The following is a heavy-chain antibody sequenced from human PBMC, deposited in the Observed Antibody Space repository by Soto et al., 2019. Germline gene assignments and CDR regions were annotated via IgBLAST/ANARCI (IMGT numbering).Heavy chain of an antibody. D-gene: IGHD2-21*01. CDR1: GGSFSGYY. V-gene: IGHV4-34*01. CDR2: INHSRST. J-gene: IGHJ4*02. CDR3: ARDKIPGLFDY. Sequence: QVQLQQWGAGLLKPSETLSLPCAVYGGSFSGYYWTWIRQPPGTGLEWIGEINHSRSTNYNPSLKSRVTRSVDSSKNQFSLKLTSVTAADTAVYYCARDKIPGLFDYWGQGTLVTVST.